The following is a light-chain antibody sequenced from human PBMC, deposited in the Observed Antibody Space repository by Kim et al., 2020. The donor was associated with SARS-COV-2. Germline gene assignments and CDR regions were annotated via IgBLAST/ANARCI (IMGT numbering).Light chain of an antibody. Sequence: KTVTSPCTRRSARIASNYVQWYQLRPGSAHTTVIYEDNQRPSGVPDRFSGSIDSSSNSASLTISGLKTEDEADYYCQSYDSSNPVVFGGGTKLTVL. CDR3: QSYDSSNPVV. J-gene: IGLJ2*01. V-gene: IGLV6-57*03. CDR1: SARIASNY. CDR2: EDN.